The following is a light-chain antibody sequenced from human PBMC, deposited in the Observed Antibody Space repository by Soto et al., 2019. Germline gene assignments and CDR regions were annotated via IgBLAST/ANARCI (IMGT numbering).Light chain of an antibody. CDR1: RSDIGSYNS. CDR2: GVT. Sequence: QSVLTQPASLSGSPGQSITISCTGTRSDIGSYNSIAWYQQHPGKAPRVVIFGVTKRPSRISDRFSGSKSGYTASLTISGLQAEDEADYFCFSYAGSSTWVFGGGTKLTVL. J-gene: IGLJ3*02. CDR3: FSYAGSSTWV. V-gene: IGLV2-23*02.